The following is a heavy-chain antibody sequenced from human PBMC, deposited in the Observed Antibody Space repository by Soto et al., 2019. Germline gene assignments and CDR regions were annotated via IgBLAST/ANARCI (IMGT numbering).Heavy chain of an antibody. CDR2: IKTNSDGGTV. D-gene: IGHD2-2*01. CDR3: ATVYCATTSCYAPFDY. Sequence: EVHLVESGGGLVKAGGSLRLSCAASGFTFSNAWMSWVRQAPGKGLEWIGRIKTNSDGGTVYYASPVKGIFTISRDDSKSMLYLDLNSLKTEDTGVYFCATVYCATTSCYAPFDYWGKGTLVTVSS. J-gene: IGHJ4*02. CDR1: GFTFSNAW. V-gene: IGHV3-15*01.